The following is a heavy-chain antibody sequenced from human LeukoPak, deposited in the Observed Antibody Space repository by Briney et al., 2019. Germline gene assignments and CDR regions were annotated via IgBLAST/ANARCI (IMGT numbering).Heavy chain of an antibody. V-gene: IGHV1-8*02. D-gene: IGHD3-3*02. CDR2: MNPNSGNT. CDR3: ARGLPLYIFGVVIRGRGMDV. CDR1: GYTFTGYY. Sequence: GASVKVSCKASGYTFTGYYMHWVRQATGQGLEWMGWMNPNSGNTGYAQKFQGRVTMTRNTSISTAYMELSSLRSEDTAVYYCARGLPLYIFGVVIRGRGMDVWGQGTTVTVSS. J-gene: IGHJ6*02.